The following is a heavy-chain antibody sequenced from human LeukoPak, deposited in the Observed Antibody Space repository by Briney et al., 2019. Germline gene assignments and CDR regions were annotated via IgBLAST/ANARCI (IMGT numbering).Heavy chain of an antibody. J-gene: IGHJ6*02. CDR2: ISYDGSNK. D-gene: IGHD3-16*01. V-gene: IGHV3-30-3*01. CDR1: GFTFSSYA. CDR3: ARGALYAYYYYGMDV. Sequence: GRSLRLSCAASGFTFSSYAMHWVRQAPGKGLEWVAVISYDGSNKYYADSVKGRFTISRDNSKNTLYLQMNSLRAEDTAVYYCARGALYAYYYYGMDVWGQGTTVTVSS.